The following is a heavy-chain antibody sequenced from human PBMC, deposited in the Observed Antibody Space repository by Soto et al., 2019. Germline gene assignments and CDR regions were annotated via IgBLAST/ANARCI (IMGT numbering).Heavy chain of an antibody. CDR1: GFTFSRYT. Sequence: PGGSLRLSCAASGFTFSRYTMSWVRQAPGKGLEWVSAITGSGGSTYYADSVKGRLTISRDNSKNTLYLQMNSLRAEDTAVYYCVSDQESVVVPAAAPGSSRDYWGQGTRVTVSS. D-gene: IGHD2-2*01. CDR3: VSDQESVVVPAAAPGSSRDY. CDR2: ITGSGGST. V-gene: IGHV3-23*01. J-gene: IGHJ4*02.